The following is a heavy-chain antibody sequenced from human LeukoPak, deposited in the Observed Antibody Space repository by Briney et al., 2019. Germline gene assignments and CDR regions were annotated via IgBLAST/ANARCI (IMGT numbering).Heavy chain of an antibody. V-gene: IGHV1-69*05. CDR3: GRKAGDCGGGSCYSIDY. CDR2: IIPIFGTT. CDR1: GGSFSSEA. J-gene: IGHJ4*02. Sequence: SVKVSCKAFGGSFSSEAISWVRQAPGQGLEWMGGIIPIFGTTNYAQNFQSRVTITTEESTRTAYIEVSRLRSEDTAVYYCGRKAGDCGGGSCYSIDYWGQGTLVTVSS. D-gene: IGHD2-15*01.